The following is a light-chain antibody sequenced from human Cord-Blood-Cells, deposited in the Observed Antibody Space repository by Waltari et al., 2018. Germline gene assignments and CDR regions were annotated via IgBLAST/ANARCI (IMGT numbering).Light chain of an antibody. CDR3: CSYAGSYTYV. Sequence: QSALTQPRSVSGSPGQAVTISCPGTSTDVAGYNYVFWYQQHPGKAPKLMIYDVSMRPSGVPDRFSGSKSGNTASLTISGLQAEDEADYYCCSYAGSYTYVFGTGTKVTVL. J-gene: IGLJ1*01. V-gene: IGLV2-11*01. CDR1: STDVAGYNY. CDR2: DVS.